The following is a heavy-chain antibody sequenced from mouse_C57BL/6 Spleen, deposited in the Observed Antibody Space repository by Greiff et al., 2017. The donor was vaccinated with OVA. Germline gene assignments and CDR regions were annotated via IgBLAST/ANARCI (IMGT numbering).Heavy chain of an antibody. CDR1: GYTFTDYE. CDR2: IDPETGGT. CDR3: TREGGLYRYFDV. Sequence: VQLQQSGAELVRPGASVTLSCKASGYTFTDYEMHWVKQTPVHGLEWIGAIDPETGGTAYNQKFKGKAILTADKSSSTAYMELRSLTSEDSAVYYCTREGGLYRYFDVWGTGTTVTVSS. D-gene: IGHD1-3*01. V-gene: IGHV1-15*01. J-gene: IGHJ1*03.